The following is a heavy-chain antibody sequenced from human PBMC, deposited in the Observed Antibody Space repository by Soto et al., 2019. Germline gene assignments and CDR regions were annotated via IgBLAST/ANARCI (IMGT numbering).Heavy chain of an antibody. V-gene: IGHV4-59*11. D-gene: IGHD3-3*01. CDR3: ARDVGLQHDTGYYDFWSGKNNWFDP. CDR1: GGSISGHY. J-gene: IGHJ5*02. Sequence: PSETLSLTCTVSGGSISGHYWSWIRQPPGKGLQYIGYISYSGSTNYNPSLKSRVTISVDTSNNQFSLRLSSVTAADTAVYYCARDVGLQHDTGYYDFWSGKNNWFDPWGQETLVTVS. CDR2: ISYSGST.